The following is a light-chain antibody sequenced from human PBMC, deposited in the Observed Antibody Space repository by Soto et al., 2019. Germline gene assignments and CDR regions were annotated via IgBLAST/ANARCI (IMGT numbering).Light chain of an antibody. CDR1: SSDVGNYNL. J-gene: IGLJ1*01. CDR2: EVS. V-gene: IGLV2-23*02. Sequence: QSVLTQPASVSGSPGQSITISCTGTSSDVGNYNLVSWYQQHPGKAPKLMIYEVSKRPSGVSNRFSGSKSGNTASLTISGLQPEDEADYYCCSYAGSSTYVFGTGTKVTVL. CDR3: CSYAGSSTYV.